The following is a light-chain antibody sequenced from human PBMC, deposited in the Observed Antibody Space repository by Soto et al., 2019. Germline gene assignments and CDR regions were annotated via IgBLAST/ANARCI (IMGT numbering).Light chain of an antibody. Sequence: EIVLTQSPGTLSLSPGERATLSCRASQSVSSSYLAWYQQKPGQAPRLLIYGASSRATGIPDRFSGSGSGTGFTLTISRLEPEDFAVYYCQQYGSSPALTFGGGTKVDIK. CDR3: QQYGSSPALT. CDR1: QSVSSSY. CDR2: GAS. V-gene: IGKV3-20*01. J-gene: IGKJ4*01.